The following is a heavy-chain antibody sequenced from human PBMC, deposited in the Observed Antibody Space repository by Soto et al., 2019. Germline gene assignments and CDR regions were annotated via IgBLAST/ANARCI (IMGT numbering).Heavy chain of an antibody. Sequence: SETLSLTCAVSGGSISSSNWWSWVRQPPGKGLEWIGEIYHSGSTNYNPSLKSRVTIPVDKSKNQFSLKLSSVTAADTAVYYCASVRGGYYYAMDVWGQGTTVTVSS. J-gene: IGHJ6*02. CDR3: ASVRGGYYYAMDV. D-gene: IGHD3-10*02. CDR2: IYHSGST. CDR1: GGSISSSNW. V-gene: IGHV4-4*02.